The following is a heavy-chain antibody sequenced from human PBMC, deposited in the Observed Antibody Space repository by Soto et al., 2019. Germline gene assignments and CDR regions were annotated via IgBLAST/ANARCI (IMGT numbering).Heavy chain of an antibody. D-gene: IGHD2-21*01. J-gene: IGHJ4*02. Sequence: QVQLQESGPGLVKPSETLSLTCTVSGGSVSSGSYYWSWIRQPPGKGLEWIGYIYYSGSTNYNPSLKSRVTISVDTSKNQFSLKLSSVTAADTAVYYCARVFMGEKVFDYWGQGTLVTVSS. CDR2: IYYSGST. CDR1: GGSVSSGSYY. CDR3: ARVFMGEKVFDY. V-gene: IGHV4-61*01.